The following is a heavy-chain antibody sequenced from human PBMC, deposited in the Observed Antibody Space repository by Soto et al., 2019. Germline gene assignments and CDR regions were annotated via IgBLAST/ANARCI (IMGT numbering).Heavy chain of an antibody. J-gene: IGHJ6*01. Sequence: PSETLSLTCTVSGGSISSGDYYWSWIRQPPGKGLEWIGYIYYSGSTYYNPSLKSRVTISVDTSKNQFSLKLSSVTAADTAVYYCARVVDYYDSSGYYLYGMDVWGQATTVTVSS. CDR2: IYYSGST. CDR3: ARVVDYYDSSGYYLYGMDV. D-gene: IGHD3-22*01. CDR1: GGSISSGDYY. V-gene: IGHV4-30-4*01.